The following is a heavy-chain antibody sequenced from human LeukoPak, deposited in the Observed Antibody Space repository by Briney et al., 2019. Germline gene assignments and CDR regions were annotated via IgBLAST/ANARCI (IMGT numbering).Heavy chain of an antibody. CDR3: AKWGDYDVLTGYYDPDY. V-gene: IGHV3-23*01. D-gene: IGHD3-9*01. CDR2: ISGSGGST. Sequence: GGSLRLSCAASGFTFSSYAMSWVRQAPGKGLEWVSTISGSGGSTYYADSVKGRFTISRDNSKKTLYLQMNSLRAEDTAVYYCAKWGDYDVLTGYYDPDYWGQGTLVTVSS. J-gene: IGHJ4*02. CDR1: GFTFSSYA.